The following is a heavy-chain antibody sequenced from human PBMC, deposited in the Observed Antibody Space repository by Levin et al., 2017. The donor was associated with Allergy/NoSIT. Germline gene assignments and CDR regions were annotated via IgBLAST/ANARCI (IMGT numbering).Heavy chain of an antibody. CDR2: ISRSSSNT. Sequence: LSLTCAASGLTFSSYSMSWVRQAPGKGLEWVSSISRSSSNTYYADSVKGRFTISRDNAENSLYLQMNSLRAEDTAVYYCAGRLCTNGVCQFDYWGQGTLVTVSS. CDR1: GLTFSSYS. V-gene: IGHV3-21*06. D-gene: IGHD2-8*01. J-gene: IGHJ4*02. CDR3: AGRLCTNGVCQFDY.